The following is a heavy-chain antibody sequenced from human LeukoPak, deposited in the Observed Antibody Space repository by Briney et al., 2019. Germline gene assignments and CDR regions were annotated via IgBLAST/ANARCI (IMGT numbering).Heavy chain of an antibody. V-gene: IGHV1-2*02. CDR2: INPNSGGT. Sequence: ASVKVSCKASGYTFTGYYIHWVRQAPGQGFEWMGWINPNSGGTNYAQKFQGRVTMTRDTSISTAYMELSGLKSDDTAVYYCARDRGSYFHDAFDIWGQGTMVTVSS. J-gene: IGHJ3*02. D-gene: IGHD1-26*01. CDR1: GYTFTGYY. CDR3: ARDRGSYFHDAFDI.